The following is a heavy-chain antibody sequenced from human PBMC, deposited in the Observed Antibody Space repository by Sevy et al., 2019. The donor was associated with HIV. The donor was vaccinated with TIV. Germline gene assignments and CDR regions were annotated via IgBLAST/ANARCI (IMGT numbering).Heavy chain of an antibody. CDR3: AGTYYDFWSGYTDDAFDI. CDR2: IKQDGSEK. J-gene: IGHJ3*02. CDR1: GFTFSSYW. V-gene: IGHV3-7*03. D-gene: IGHD3-3*01. Sequence: GGSLRLSCAASGFTFSSYWMSWVRQAPGKGLEWVANIKQDGSEKYYVDSVKGRFTISRDKAKNSLYLQMNSLRAEDTAVYYCAGTYYDFWSGYTDDAFDIWGQGTMVTVSS.